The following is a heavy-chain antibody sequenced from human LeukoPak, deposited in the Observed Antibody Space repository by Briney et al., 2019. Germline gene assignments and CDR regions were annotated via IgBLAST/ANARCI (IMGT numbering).Heavy chain of an antibody. CDR3: ARDNGPLGIDY. V-gene: IGHV3-13*01. J-gene: IGHJ4*02. Sequence: QPGRSLRLSCAASGFTFSSYDMHWVRQATGKGLEWVSAIGTAGDTYYPGSVKGRFTISRENAKNSLYLQMNSLRAGDTAVYYCARDNGPLGIDYWGQGTLVTVSS. CDR2: IGTAGDT. CDR1: GFTFSSYD. D-gene: IGHD1-26*01.